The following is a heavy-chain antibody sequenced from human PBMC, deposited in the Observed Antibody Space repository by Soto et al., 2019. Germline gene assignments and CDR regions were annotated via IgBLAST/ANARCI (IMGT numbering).Heavy chain of an antibody. CDR3: AKVITVMNWNFPIYFDY. Sequence: GGSLRLSCAASGFTFSSYAMSWVRQAPGKGLEWVSAISGSGGSTYYADSVKGRFTISRDNSKNTLYLQMNSLRAEDTAVYYCAKVITVMNWNFPIYFDYWGQGTLVTVSS. J-gene: IGHJ4*02. D-gene: IGHD1-7*01. V-gene: IGHV3-23*01. CDR2: ISGSGGST. CDR1: GFTFSSYA.